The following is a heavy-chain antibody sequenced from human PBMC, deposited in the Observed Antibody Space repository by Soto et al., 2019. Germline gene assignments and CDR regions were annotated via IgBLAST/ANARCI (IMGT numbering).Heavy chain of an antibody. Sequence: SETLSLTCTVSGGSVSSGSYYWSWIRQPPGKGLEWIGYIYYSGSTNYNPSLKSRVTISVDTSKNQFPLKLSSVTAADTAVYYCASVTRTCISTSCYRYYYGMDVWGQGTTVTVSS. CDR2: IYYSGST. CDR1: GGSVSSGSYY. J-gene: IGHJ6*02. D-gene: IGHD2-2*02. V-gene: IGHV4-61*01. CDR3: ASVTRTCISTSCYRYYYGMDV.